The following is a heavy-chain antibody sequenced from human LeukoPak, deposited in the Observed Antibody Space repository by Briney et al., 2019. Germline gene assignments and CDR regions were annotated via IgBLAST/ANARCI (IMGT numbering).Heavy chain of an antibody. Sequence: GGSLTLSCAASGFTVSSNYMSWVRQAPGKGLEWVSVIYSGGSTYYADSVKGRFTISRDNSKNTLYLQMNSLRAEDTAVYYCARPSEDYYDCSGLDYWGQGTLVTVSS. CDR3: ARPSEDYYDCSGLDY. CDR2: IYSGGST. CDR1: GFTVSSNY. D-gene: IGHD3-22*01. V-gene: IGHV3-53*01. J-gene: IGHJ4*02.